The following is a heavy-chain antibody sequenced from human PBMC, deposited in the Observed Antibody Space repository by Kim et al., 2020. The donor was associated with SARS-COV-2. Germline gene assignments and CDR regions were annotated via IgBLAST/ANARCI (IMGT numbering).Heavy chain of an antibody. D-gene: IGHD6-13*01. Sequence: GGSLRLSCAASGFTFSSYAMHWVRQAPGKGLEWVAAISYDGSNTYYADSVKGRFTISRDNSKNTLYLQMNSLRAEDTAVYYCARVAAGAYYYGMDVWGQGTTVTVSS. CDR1: GFTFSSYA. CDR3: ARVAAGAYYYGMDV. CDR2: ISYDGSNT. V-gene: IGHV3-30-3*01. J-gene: IGHJ6*02.